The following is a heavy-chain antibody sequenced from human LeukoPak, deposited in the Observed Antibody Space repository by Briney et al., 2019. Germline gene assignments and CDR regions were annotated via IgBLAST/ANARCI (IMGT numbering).Heavy chain of an antibody. V-gene: IGHV1-2*02. D-gene: IGHD3-3*01. J-gene: IGHJ4*02. Sequence: ASVKVSCKASGYTFTGYYMHWVRQAPGQGLEWMGWINPNSGGTNYAQKFQGRVTMTRDTSISTAYMELSRLRSDDTAVYYCASRTLSVLRFWSGSEINLDYWGQGTLVTVSS. CDR1: GYTFTGYY. CDR2: INPNSGGT. CDR3: ASRTLSVLRFWSGSEINLDY.